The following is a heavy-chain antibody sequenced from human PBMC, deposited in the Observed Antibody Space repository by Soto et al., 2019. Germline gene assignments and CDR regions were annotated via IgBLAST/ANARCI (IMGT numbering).Heavy chain of an antibody. CDR1: GFTFSSYW. J-gene: IGHJ6*02. CDR2: INIDGSGT. CDR3: ARGHYYGMDV. Sequence: GSLRLSCAASGFTFSSYWMHWVRQAPGKGLVWVSRINIDGSGTDYADSVKGRFTISRDNTKNTVYLQMNSLRVEDTAVYYCARGHYYGMDVWGQGTTVTVSS. D-gene: IGHD3-10*01. V-gene: IGHV3-74*01.